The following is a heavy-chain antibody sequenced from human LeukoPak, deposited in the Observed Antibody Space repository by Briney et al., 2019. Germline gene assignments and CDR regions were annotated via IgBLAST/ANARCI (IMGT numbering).Heavy chain of an antibody. CDR3: ARVLTAAGLDF. CDR2: SHNDGRT. D-gene: IGHD6-25*01. Sequence: SETLSLTCTVSGGSLGDTITWGWVRQPPGEGLEWIGNSHNDGRTAPSPSLRSRNTLSLDTSTNQFSLKLRYVTAADTAFYYCARVLTAAGLDFWGQGILVTISS. J-gene: IGHJ4*02. V-gene: IGHV4-39*07. CDR1: GGSLGDTIT.